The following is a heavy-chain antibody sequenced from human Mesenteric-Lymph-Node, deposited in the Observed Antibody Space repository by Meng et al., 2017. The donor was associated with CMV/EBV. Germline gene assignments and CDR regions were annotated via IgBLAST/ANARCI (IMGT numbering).Heavy chain of an antibody. Sequence: GGSLRLSCAASGFSFSNYVFSWVRQAPGKGLEWVSCITGSGDGSTYADSVKGRFTISRDNSKNVVYLQMNSLTLDDTAVYYCAKGGGDTSWFRGDHWGQGTLVTVSS. CDR1: GFSFSNYV. CDR2: ITGSGDGS. D-gene: IGHD3-10*01. J-gene: IGHJ4*02. CDR3: AKGGGDTSWFRGDH. V-gene: IGHV3-23*01.